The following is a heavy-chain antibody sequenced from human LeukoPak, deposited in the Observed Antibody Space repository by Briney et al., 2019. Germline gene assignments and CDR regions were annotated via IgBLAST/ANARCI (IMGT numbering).Heavy chain of an antibody. Sequence: GGSLRLSCAASGFTFSSYAMSWVRQAPGKGLEWVSAISGSGGSTYYADSVKGRFTIPRDNSKNTLYLQMNSLRAEDTAVYYCAKDALGYCSSTSCYPFDYWGQGTLVTVSS. J-gene: IGHJ4*02. D-gene: IGHD2-2*01. CDR2: ISGSGGST. V-gene: IGHV3-23*01. CDR1: GFTFSSYA. CDR3: AKDALGYCSSTSCYPFDY.